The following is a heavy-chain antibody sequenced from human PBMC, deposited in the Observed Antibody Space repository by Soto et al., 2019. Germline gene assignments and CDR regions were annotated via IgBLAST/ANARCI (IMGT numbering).Heavy chain of an antibody. CDR2: IYYSGST. Sequence: SGTLSLTCTVSGGSISSSSYYWGWIRQPPGKGLEWIGSIYYSGSTYYNPSLKSRVTISVDTSKNQFSLKLSSVTAADTAVYYCARHAYYYDSWGQGTLVTVSS. J-gene: IGHJ4*02. CDR1: GGSISSSSYY. V-gene: IGHV4-39*01. D-gene: IGHD3-22*01. CDR3: ARHAYYYDS.